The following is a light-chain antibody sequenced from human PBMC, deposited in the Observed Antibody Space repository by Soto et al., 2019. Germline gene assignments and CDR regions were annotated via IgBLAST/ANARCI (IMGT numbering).Light chain of an antibody. V-gene: IGKV1-5*03. CDR1: QSISRW. CDR3: QHYNGLSWT. Sequence: DIQMTQSPPTLSAFVGDRVTITCRASQSISRWLAWFQQKPGKAPKLLSYQASALETGVPSRFSGSGSGTEFTLTNSSLQPDHFATYDCQHYNGLSWTLCPGTKGHIK. CDR2: QAS. J-gene: IGKJ1*01.